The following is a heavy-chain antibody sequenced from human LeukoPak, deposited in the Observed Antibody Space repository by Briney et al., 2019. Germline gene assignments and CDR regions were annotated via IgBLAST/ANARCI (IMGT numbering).Heavy chain of an antibody. CDR2: IYYSGST. V-gene: IGHV4-59*08. J-gene: IGHJ4*02. D-gene: IGHD5-24*01. CDR1: GGSISSYY. Sequence: SETLSLTCTVSGGSISSYYWSWIRQPPGKGLEWIGYIYYSGSTNYNPSLKSRVTISVDTSKNRFSLKLSSVTAADTAVYYCARHSRDGYSFDYWGQGTLVTVSS. CDR3: ARHSRDGYSFDY.